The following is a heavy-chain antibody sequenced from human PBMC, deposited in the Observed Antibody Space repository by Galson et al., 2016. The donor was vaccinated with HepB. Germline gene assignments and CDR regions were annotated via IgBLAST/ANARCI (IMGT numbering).Heavy chain of an antibody. Sequence: SLRLSCAASRFTFSNFGMNWFRQAPGKGLEWVSGVSDTGTTYYVNYVKGRFTISRENSKNTLYLQLNSLRAEDTAVYHCAKDHTGSTVGWSDGMDVWGQGTRVTVSS. D-gene: IGHD1-7*01. V-gene: IGHV3-23*01. CDR1: RFTFSNFG. CDR3: AKDHTGSTVGWSDGMDV. CDR2: VSDTGTT. J-gene: IGHJ6*02.